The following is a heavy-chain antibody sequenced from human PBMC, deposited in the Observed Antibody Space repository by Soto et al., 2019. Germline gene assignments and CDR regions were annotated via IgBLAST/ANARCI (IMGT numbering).Heavy chain of an antibody. CDR1: GYSISSGYY. J-gene: IGHJ5*02. CDR3: ARDKRVTMIGGWFDP. D-gene: IGHD3-22*01. CDR2: IYHSGKT. Sequence: SETLSLPCVVSGYSISSGYYWAWVRQPPGKELEWIGSIYHSGKTYYKPSLRSRVTVSVHTSTNQLSMKLISVTAADTAVYYRARDKRVTMIGGWFDPWGQGTLVTVSS. V-gene: IGHV4-38-2*02.